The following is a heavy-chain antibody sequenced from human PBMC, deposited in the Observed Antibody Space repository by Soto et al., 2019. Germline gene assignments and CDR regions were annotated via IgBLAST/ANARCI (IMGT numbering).Heavy chain of an antibody. CDR1: GGSISSGGYY. Sequence: SETLSLTCTVSGGSISSGGYYWSWIRQHPGKGLEWIGYIYYSGSTYYNPSLKSRVTISVDKSKNQFSLMLNSVTAADTAVYYCARGGATPMVLTYWGQGTRVTVSS. CDR3: ARGGATPMVLTY. V-gene: IGHV4-31*03. D-gene: IGHD5-18*01. CDR2: IYYSGST. J-gene: IGHJ4*02.